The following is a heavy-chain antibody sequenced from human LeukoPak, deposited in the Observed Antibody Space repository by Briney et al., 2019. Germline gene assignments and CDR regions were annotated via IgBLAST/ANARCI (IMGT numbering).Heavy chain of an antibody. V-gene: IGHV3-15*01. CDR2: IKSKTDGGTT. CDR3: AKDRFGQPFDY. D-gene: IGHD3-16*01. CDR1: GFTFSNAW. J-gene: IGHJ4*02. Sequence: GGSLRLSCTASGFTFSNAWMSWVRQAPGKGLEWVGRIKSKTDGGTTDYAAPVKGRFTISRDDSKNTLYLQMNSLRAEDTAVYYCAKDRFGQPFDYWGQGTLVTVSS.